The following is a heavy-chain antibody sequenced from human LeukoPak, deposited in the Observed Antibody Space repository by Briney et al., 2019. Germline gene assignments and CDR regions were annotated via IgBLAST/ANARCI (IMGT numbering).Heavy chain of an antibody. Sequence: GGSLRLSCSASGFTFSSSWMNWVRQAAGKGLEWVANINQDGSKQNYVDSVKGRFTVSRDNAQNSLYLQMNSLRAEDTAVYYCAKVAKYYYGSETYYFFEHWGQGTPVTASS. V-gene: IGHV3-7*01. J-gene: IGHJ4*02. D-gene: IGHD3-10*01. CDR2: INQDGSKQ. CDR3: AKVAKYYYGSETYYFFEH. CDR1: GFTFSSSW.